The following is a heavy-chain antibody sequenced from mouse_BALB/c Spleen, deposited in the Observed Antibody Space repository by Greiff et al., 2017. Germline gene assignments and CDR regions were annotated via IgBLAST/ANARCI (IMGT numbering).Heavy chain of an antibody. V-gene: IGHV5-17*02. D-gene: IGHD1-1*01. CDR3: ARSLYLRYYAMDY. J-gene: IGHJ4*01. CDR1: GFTFSSFG. Sequence: DVMLVESGGGLVQPGGSRKLSCAASGFTFSSFGMHWVRQAPEKGLEWVAYISSGSSTIYYADTVKGRFTISRDNPKNTLFLQMTSLRSEDTAMYYCARSLYLRYYAMDYWGQGTSVTVSS. CDR2: ISSGSSTI.